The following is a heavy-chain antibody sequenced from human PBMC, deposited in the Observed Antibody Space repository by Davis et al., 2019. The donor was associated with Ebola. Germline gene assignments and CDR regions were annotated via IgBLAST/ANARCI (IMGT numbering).Heavy chain of an antibody. CDR2: IRGKSHGGTT. Sequence: GESLKISCAASGFSFDSADMSWVRQAPGKGLEWVGRIRGKSHGGTTDYAAPVKGRFTISRDDSKNTLYLQMNSLRAEDTAVYYCVRDPALVVTGGGWFFGLWGRGTLVTVSS. D-gene: IGHD2-21*02. CDR3: VRDPALVVTGGGWFFGL. CDR1: GFSFDSAD. J-gene: IGHJ2*01. V-gene: IGHV3-15*01.